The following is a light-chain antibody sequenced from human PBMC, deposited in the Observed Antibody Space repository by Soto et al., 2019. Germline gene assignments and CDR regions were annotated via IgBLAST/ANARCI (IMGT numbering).Light chain of an antibody. V-gene: IGLV1-40*01. CDR3: QSYDSSLSGSV. CDR1: SSXIGAGYD. CDR2: GNS. J-gene: IGLJ3*02. Sequence: QSVLTQPPSVSGAPGQRVTISCTGSSSXIGAGYDVHWYQQLPGTAPKLLIYGNSNRPSGVPDRFSGSKSGTSASLAITGXXXXXXXXXXXQSYDSSLSGSVFGGGTKLTVL.